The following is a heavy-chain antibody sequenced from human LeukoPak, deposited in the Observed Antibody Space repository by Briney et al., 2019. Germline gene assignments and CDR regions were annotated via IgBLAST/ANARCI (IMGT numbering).Heavy chain of an antibody. V-gene: IGHV3-21*01. CDR2: ISSSSSYI. J-gene: IGHJ4*02. Sequence: GGSLRLSCAASRFTFSSYSMNWVRQAPGKGLEWVSSISSSSSYIYYADSVKGRFTISRDNAKNSLYLQMNSLRAEDTAVYYCARDLDHGPPDYWGQGTLATVSS. D-gene: IGHD1-14*01. CDR1: RFTFSSYS. CDR3: ARDLDHGPPDY.